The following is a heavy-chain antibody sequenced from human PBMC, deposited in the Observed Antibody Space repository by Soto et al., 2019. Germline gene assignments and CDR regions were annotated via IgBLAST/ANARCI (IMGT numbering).Heavy chain of an antibody. CDR1: GFTFSSYA. J-gene: IGHJ4*02. V-gene: IGHV3-23*01. CDR2: ISGSGGST. CDR3: AKVPPYHDFWSGYYLDY. Sequence: GGSLRLSCAASGFTFSSYAMSWVRQAPGKGLEWVSAISGSGGSTYYADSVKGRFTTSRDNSKNTLYLQMNSLRAEDTAVYYCAKVPPYHDFWSGYYLDYWGQGTLVTVSS. D-gene: IGHD3-3*01.